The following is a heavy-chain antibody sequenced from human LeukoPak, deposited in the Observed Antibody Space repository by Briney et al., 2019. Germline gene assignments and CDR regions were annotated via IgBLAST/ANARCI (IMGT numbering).Heavy chain of an antibody. J-gene: IGHJ5*02. V-gene: IGHV4-34*01. CDR2: INHSGST. CDR3: ARHLRGPNWFDP. D-gene: IGHD5/OR15-5a*01. CDR1: GGSISSYY. Sequence: SETLSLTCTVSGGSISSYYWSWIRQPPGKGLEWIGEINHSGSTNYNPSLKSRVTISVDTSKNQFSLKLSSVTAADTAVYYCARHLRGPNWFDPWGQGTLVTVSS.